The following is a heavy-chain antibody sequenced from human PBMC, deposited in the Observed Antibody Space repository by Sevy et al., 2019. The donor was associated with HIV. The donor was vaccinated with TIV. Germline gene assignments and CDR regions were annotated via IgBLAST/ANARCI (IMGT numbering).Heavy chain of an antibody. CDR2: LSYDDSDE. V-gene: IGHV3-30-3*02. J-gene: IGHJ4*02. D-gene: IGHD3-10*01. Sequence: GGSLRLSCAASGFIFSTSPMHWVRQAPGKGLECVAILSYDDSDENYADSLKVRFTISRDNSKNTLYLQMNSLRIEDTAVYYCAKDDLGSIDYWGQGTLVTVSS. CDR3: AKDDLGSIDY. CDR1: GFIFSTSP.